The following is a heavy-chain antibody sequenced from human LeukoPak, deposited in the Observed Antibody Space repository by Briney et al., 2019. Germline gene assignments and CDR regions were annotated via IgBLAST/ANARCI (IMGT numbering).Heavy chain of an antibody. V-gene: IGHV1-18*01. D-gene: IGHD3-3*01. CDR3: ARVGHRYYDFWSGYRQYYFDY. Sequence: ASVKVSCKASGYTFTSYGISWVRQAPGQGLEWMGWISAYNGSTNYAQKLQGRVTMTTDTSTSTAYMELRSLRSDDTAVYYCARVGHRYYDFWSGYRQYYFDYWGQGTLVTVSS. CDR1: GYTFTSYG. J-gene: IGHJ4*02. CDR2: ISAYNGST.